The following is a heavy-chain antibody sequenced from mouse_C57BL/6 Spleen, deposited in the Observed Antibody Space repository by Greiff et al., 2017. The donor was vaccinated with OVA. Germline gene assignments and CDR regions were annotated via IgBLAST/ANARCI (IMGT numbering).Heavy chain of an antibody. CDR3: AREEGNYGYFDV. CDR1: GYSITSGYY. J-gene: IGHJ1*03. D-gene: IGHD2-1*01. CDR2: ISYDGSN. V-gene: IGHV3-6*01. Sequence: EVKLMESGPGLVKPSQSLSLTCSVTGYSITSGYYWNWIRQFPGNKLEWMGYISYDGSNNYNPSLKNRISITRDTSKNQFFLKLNSVTTEDTATYYCAREEGNYGYFDVWGTGTTVTVSS.